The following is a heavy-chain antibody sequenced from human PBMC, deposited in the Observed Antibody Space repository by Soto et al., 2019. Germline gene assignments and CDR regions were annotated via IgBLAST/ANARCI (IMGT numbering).Heavy chain of an antibody. Sequence: QLQLQESGPGLVKPSETLSLTCTVSGGSVSRSHCYWGWIRQPPGKGLEWIGSIYYTGSTYYNPSLKSRVTISVDTSKNQFSLKLSSMTATDTAVYYCARLWKMDTNLGGYYHYGMDLWGQGTTVTVSS. CDR1: GGSVSRSHCY. CDR2: IYYTGST. V-gene: IGHV4-39*01. CDR3: ARLWKMDTNLGGYYHYGMDL. J-gene: IGHJ6*02. D-gene: IGHD5-18*01.